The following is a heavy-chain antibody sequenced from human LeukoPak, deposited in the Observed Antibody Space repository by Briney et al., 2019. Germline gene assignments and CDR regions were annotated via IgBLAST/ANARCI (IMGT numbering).Heavy chain of an antibody. D-gene: IGHD5-18*01. CDR2: MNPNNGAI. V-gene: IGHV1-2*02. Sequence: PGASVKVSCKASGYTFAGYYIHWVRQAPGQGLEWMGWMNPNNGAINYAQKFQGRVTMTRDTSISTAYMELSSLRYDDTAFYYCAKASDTIMVPPDYWGQGTLVTVSS. J-gene: IGHJ4*02. CDR3: AKASDTIMVPPDY. CDR1: GYTFAGYY.